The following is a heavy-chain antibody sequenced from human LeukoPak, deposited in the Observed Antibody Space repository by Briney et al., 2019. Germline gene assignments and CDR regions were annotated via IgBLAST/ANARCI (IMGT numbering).Heavy chain of an antibody. CDR3: ARDDDSSGYAFDI. D-gene: IGHD3-22*01. V-gene: IGHV4-39*02. Sequence: PSETLSLTCTVSGGSISSSSYYWGWIRQPPGKGLEWIGSIYYSGSTYYNPSLKSRVTISVDTSKNQFSLKLSSVTAADTAVYYCARDDDSSGYAFDIWGQGTMVTVSS. CDR2: IYYSGST. CDR1: GGSISSSSYY. J-gene: IGHJ3*02.